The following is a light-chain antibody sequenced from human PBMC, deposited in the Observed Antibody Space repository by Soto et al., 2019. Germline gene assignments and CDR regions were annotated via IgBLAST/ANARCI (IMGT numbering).Light chain of an antibody. CDR1: SGDFGGYNY. J-gene: IGLJ2*01. CDR2: EVS. V-gene: IGLV2-14*01. CDR3: SSYTSSSSLV. Sequence: QSALTQPASVSGSPGQSITISCTGTSGDFGGYNYVSWYQQHPGKAPKLMIYEVSNRPSGVSNRFSGSKSGNTASLTISGLQAEDEAYYYCSSYTSSSSLVFGGGTKLTVL.